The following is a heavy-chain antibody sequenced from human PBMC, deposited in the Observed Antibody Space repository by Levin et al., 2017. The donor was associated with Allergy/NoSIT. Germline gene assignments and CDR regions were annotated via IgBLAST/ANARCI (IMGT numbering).Heavy chain of an antibody. CDR1: GFALSSYS. J-gene: IGHJ4*02. Sequence: PGGSLRLSCVGSGFALSSYSMNWVRQAPGKGLEWVSSISSGSTYIHYADSLKGRFTISRDNAENSLYLEVNSLRADDTAMYYCTRDAYSSSSFDYWGQGTLVTVSS. CDR3: TRDAYSSSSFDY. CDR2: ISSGSTYI. D-gene: IGHD6-13*01. V-gene: IGHV3-21*01.